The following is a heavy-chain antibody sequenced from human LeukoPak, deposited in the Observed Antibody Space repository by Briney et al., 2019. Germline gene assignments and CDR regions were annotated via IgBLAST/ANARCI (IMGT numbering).Heavy chain of an antibody. Sequence: SETLSLTCAVYGGSFSGYYWSRIRQPPGKGLEWIGEINHSGSTNYNPSLKSRVTISVDTSKNQFSLKLSSVTAADTAVYYCARADPTVTTAQLDYWGQGTLVTVSS. V-gene: IGHV4-34*01. J-gene: IGHJ4*02. CDR3: ARADPTVTTAQLDY. CDR1: GGSFSGYY. D-gene: IGHD4-17*01. CDR2: INHSGST.